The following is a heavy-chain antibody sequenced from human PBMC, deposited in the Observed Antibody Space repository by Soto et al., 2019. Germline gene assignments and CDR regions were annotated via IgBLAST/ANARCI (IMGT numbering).Heavy chain of an antibody. D-gene: IGHD2-2*01. CDR2: IIPILGVV. J-gene: IGHJ5*02. Sequence: QVQLVQSGAEVKKPGSSVNVSCKASGGTFSTYSIGWVRQAPGQGLEWMGRIIPILGVVDYAEKFQDRVTITADRSTNTAYMGLSSLRSDETAVYYCARGFAVVPAPATGLNWFDHWGQGTLVTV. CDR3: ARGFAVVPAPATGLNWFDH. CDR1: GGTFSTYS. V-gene: IGHV1-69*02.